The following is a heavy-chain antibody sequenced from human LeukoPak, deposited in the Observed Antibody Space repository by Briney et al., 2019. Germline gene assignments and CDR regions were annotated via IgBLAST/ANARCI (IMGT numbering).Heavy chain of an antibody. Sequence: KTSETLSLTCTVSGGSISSSSYYWGWLRQPPGKGLEWIGSIYYSGSTYYNPSLKSRVTISVDTSKNQFSLKLSSVTAADTAVYYCARERGSSWYLAYFDYWGQGTLVTVSS. V-gene: IGHV4-39*07. J-gene: IGHJ4*02. CDR2: IYYSGST. D-gene: IGHD6-13*01. CDR3: ARERGSSWYLAYFDY. CDR1: GGSISSSSYY.